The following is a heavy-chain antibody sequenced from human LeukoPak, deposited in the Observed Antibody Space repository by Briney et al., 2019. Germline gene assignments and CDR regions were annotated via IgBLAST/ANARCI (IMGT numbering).Heavy chain of an antibody. D-gene: IGHD2-21*02. CDR1: GYTFTNYD. CDR2: MSASSGNT. Sequence: GASVKVSCKASGYTFTNYDINWVRQATGQGLEWLGWMSASSGNTGYAQKFQGRVSMTRATSISTAYLELSSLTFEDTAVNYCARTPPKGDIDYWGQGTLVAVSS. V-gene: IGHV1-8*01. CDR3: ARTPPKGDIDY. J-gene: IGHJ4*02.